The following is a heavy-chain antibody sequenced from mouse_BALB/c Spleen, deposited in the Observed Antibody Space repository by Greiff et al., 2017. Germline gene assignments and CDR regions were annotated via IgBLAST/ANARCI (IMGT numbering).Heavy chain of an antibody. CDR2: INPYYGST. D-gene: IGHD1-1*01. CDR1: GYSFTDYI. V-gene: IGHV1-39*01. CDR3: ARGVTTVVATVDY. Sequence: EVKLQQTGPELVKPGASVKISCKASGYSFTDYIMLWVKQSHGKSLEWIGNINPYYGSTSYNLKFKGKATLTVDKSSSTAYMQLNSLTSEDSAVYYCARGVTTVVATVDYWGQGTTLTVSA. J-gene: IGHJ2*01.